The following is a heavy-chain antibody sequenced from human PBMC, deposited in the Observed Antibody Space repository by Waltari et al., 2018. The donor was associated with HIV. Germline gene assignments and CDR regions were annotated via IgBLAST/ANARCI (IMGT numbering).Heavy chain of an antibody. CDR2: LNTDTWIP. CDR3: ARTLVTSRLVRFDP. CDR1: GYNITSNA. V-gene: IGHV7-4-1*02. D-gene: IGHD6-6*01. J-gene: IGHJ5*02. Sequence: QVQLVQSGSELKKPGTSVKVSCTASGYNITSNAIKWMRTAPGQGLEWMGWLNTDTWIPTYAPGFTGRFVFSLDSSVSTAYLQISSLKVDDTAVYYCARTLVTSRLVRFDPWGQGTLVTVSS.